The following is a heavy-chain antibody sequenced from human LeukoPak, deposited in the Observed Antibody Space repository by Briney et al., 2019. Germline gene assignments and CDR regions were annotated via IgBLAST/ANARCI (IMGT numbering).Heavy chain of an antibody. CDR2: IYYSGST. CDR1: GGSISYYY. J-gene: IGHJ4*01. D-gene: IGHD2-8*01. V-gene: IGHV4-59*01. CDR3: TSGGMVSGDF. Sequence: PSETLSLTCTVSGGSISYYYWSWIRQPPGKGLEWIGYIYYSGSTSYNPSLKSRVTISRDTSKNQFSLKLRSVTAADTAVYYCTSGGMVSGDFWGHGTLVTVSS.